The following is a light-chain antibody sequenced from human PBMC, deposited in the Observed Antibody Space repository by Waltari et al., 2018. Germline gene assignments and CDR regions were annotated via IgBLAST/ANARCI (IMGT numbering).Light chain of an antibody. Sequence: DIRMTQSPSSLSASVGDRVTITCRASQTIGSYLIWYQHKPWKAPKVLIYAASSLQSGVPSRFSGSGSGTDFTLTISSLQPEDFATYYCHQTYSSPQTFGQGTKLEIK. CDR1: QTIGSY. CDR2: AAS. J-gene: IGKJ2*01. CDR3: HQTYSSPQT. V-gene: IGKV1-39*01.